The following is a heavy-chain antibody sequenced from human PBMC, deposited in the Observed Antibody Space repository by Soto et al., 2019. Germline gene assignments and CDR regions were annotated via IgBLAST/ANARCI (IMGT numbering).Heavy chain of an antibody. CDR2: IIPIFGTA. Sequence: AVKVSCKAPGGTFSSYAINWARQAPGQRLPWMGGIIPIFGTANYAQKFQGRVTITADKSTSTAYMELSSLRSEDTAVYYCARDNYDFWSGYYKHNWFDPWGQGTLVTVSS. D-gene: IGHD3-3*01. J-gene: IGHJ5*02. V-gene: IGHV1-69*06. CDR1: GGTFSSYA. CDR3: ARDNYDFWSGYYKHNWFDP.